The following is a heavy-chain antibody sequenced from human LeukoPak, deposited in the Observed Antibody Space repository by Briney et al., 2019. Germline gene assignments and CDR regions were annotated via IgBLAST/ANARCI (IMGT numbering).Heavy chain of an antibody. D-gene: IGHD6-6*01. CDR3: ARDFSSSSAFDV. Sequence: GGSLRLSCAASGFTFSTYAMSWVRQAPGKGLEWVAVIWDDGSQTYYADSVKGRFTVSRDNSNNALFLHMNSLGAEDTAVYYCARDFSSSSAFDVWGQGTMVTVSS. CDR1: GFTFSTYA. V-gene: IGHV3-33*08. CDR2: IWDDGSQT. J-gene: IGHJ3*01.